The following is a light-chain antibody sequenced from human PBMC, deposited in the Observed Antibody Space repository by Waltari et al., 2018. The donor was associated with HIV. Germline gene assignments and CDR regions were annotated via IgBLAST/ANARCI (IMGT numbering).Light chain of an antibody. CDR3: CSYAGSGLV. J-gene: IGLJ3*02. V-gene: IGLV2-23*02. Sequence: QSALTQSASVSGSPGQSITISCTGTSSDVGAYTLVSWYQQHPGEVPKLLIYEVTKRPSVVSTRFSGSQSGNTASLTISGLQAEDEADYFCCSYAGSGLVFGGGTKLTVL. CDR1: SSDVGAYTL. CDR2: EVT.